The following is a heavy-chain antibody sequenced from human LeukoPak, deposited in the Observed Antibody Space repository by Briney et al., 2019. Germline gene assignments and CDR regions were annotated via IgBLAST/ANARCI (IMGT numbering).Heavy chain of an antibody. Sequence: ASVTVSCKASGYTFTSYAMNWVRQAPGQGLEWMGWINPNSGGTNYAQKFQGRVTVTRDTSISTAYMELSRLRSDDTAVYYCARDPLPITVVRGESGYYYYVDVWGKGTTVTISS. CDR3: ARDPLPITVVRGESGYYYYVDV. CDR1: GYTFTSYA. J-gene: IGHJ6*03. V-gene: IGHV1-2*02. D-gene: IGHD3-10*01. CDR2: INPNSGGT.